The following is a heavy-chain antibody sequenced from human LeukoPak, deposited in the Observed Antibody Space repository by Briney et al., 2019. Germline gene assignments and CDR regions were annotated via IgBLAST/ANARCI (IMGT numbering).Heavy chain of an antibody. CDR3: ARDWGSAI. Sequence: GGSLRLSCAASGFKFDVYGVSWVRQAPGKGLEWVSGTNWSGGSTGYTDSVKGRFTISRDNAKNSLYLQMNSLRANDTAFYYCARDWGSAIWGQGTLVTVSS. CDR2: TNWSGGST. J-gene: IGHJ4*02. CDR1: GFKFDVYG. V-gene: IGHV3-20*04. D-gene: IGHD3-16*01.